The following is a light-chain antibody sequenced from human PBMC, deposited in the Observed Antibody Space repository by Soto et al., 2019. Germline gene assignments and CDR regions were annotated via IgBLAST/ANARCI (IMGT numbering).Light chain of an antibody. CDR3: LLADKGPYV. CDR2: DTT. CDR1: TGAVTKGHY. V-gene: IGLV7-46*01. Sequence: AVVTQEPSLAVSPGGTVTLTCGSSTGAVTKGHYPYWFQQRPGPAPRTLIYDTTNRHSWTPARCSGSLLGGKAALTLSGAQPEDEAEYDCLLADKGPYVFGTETKVTVL. J-gene: IGLJ1*01.